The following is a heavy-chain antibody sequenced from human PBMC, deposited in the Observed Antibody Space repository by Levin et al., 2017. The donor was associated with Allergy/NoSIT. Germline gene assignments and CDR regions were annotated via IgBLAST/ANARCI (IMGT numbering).Heavy chain of an antibody. J-gene: IGHJ4*02. CDR3: ARSQPVAGTRGFDY. V-gene: IGHV3-21*01. D-gene: IGHD6-19*01. CDR1: GFTFSSYS. Sequence: GGSLRLSCAASGFTFSSYSMNWVRQAPGKGLEWVSSISSSSSYIYYADSVKGRFTISRDNAKNSLYLQMNSLRAEDTAVYYCARSQPVAGTRGFDYWGQGTLVTVSS. CDR2: ISSSSSYI.